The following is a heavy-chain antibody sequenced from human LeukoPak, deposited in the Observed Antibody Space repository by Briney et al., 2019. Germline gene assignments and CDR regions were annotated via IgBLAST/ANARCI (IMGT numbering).Heavy chain of an antibody. CDR3: ARDLIVVVITNWFDP. CDR1: GFTFSSYA. Sequence: GRSLRLSCAASGFTFSSYAMLWVRQAPGKGLEWVAVISYDGSNKYYADSVKGRFTISRDNSKNTLYLQMNSLRAEDTAVYYCARDLIVVVITNWFDPWGQGTLVTVSS. V-gene: IGHV3-30-3*01. J-gene: IGHJ5*02. CDR2: ISYDGSNK. D-gene: IGHD3-22*01.